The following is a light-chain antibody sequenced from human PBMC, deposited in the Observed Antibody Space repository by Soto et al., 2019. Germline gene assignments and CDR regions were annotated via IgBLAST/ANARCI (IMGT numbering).Light chain of an antibody. J-gene: IGKJ4*01. CDR2: LGS. CDR1: QSLLHSTGYNY. V-gene: IGKV2-28*01. CDR3: MQALQTPT. Sequence: DIVMTQTPLSLPVTPGEPASISCRYSQSLLHSTGYNYLDWYLQKPGQSPQLLIYLGSNRAAGVPDRFSGSGSGTDFTLEISRVDAEDVGVYYFMQALQTPTFGGGTKVEIK.